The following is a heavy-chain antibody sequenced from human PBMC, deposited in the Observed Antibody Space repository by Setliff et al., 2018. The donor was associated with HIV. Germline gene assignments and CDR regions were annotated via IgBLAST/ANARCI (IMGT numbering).Heavy chain of an antibody. Sequence: GESLKISCKGSGYNFANYWIGWVRQMPGKGLEWMGLIYCGNSRTRYSPSFQGQVTISADKSTKTAYRQWSSLQASDTAMYYCARRSRGDYVWIGWFDPWGQGTLVTVSS. J-gene: IGHJ5*02. CDR3: ARRSRGDYVWIGWFDP. V-gene: IGHV5-51*01. CDR2: IYCGNSRT. D-gene: IGHD4-17*01. CDR1: GYNFANYW.